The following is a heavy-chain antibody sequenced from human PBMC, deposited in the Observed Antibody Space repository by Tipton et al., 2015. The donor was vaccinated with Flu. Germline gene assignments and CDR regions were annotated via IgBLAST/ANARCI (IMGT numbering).Heavy chain of an antibody. Sequence: TLSLTCAVSGDSIRNDYFWGWIRQPPGKGLEWNATIHRSGSTKYNPSLKSRVTISVDMSKNQFYLEMRSVTAADMAVYYCARRDFSNYVSDPKNWFDRWGQGTLVTVSS. J-gene: IGHJ5*02. V-gene: IGHV4-38-2*01. CDR2: IHRSGST. D-gene: IGHD4-11*01. CDR3: ARRDFSNYVSDPKNWFDR. CDR1: GDSIRNDYF.